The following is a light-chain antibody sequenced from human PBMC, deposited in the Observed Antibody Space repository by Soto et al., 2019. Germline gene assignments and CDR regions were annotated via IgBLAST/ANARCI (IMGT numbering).Light chain of an antibody. CDR1: QSVSSN. CDR2: GAS. V-gene: IGKV3-15*01. Sequence: EIVMTQSPATLSVSPGERATLSCRASQSVSSNLAWYQQKPGQAPRLLIYGASTRATGIPARFSGSGSGTEFTLTISSLQSEDFPIYYCQHYNNWPPWTFGQGPKVEIK. CDR3: QHYNNWPPWT. J-gene: IGKJ1*01.